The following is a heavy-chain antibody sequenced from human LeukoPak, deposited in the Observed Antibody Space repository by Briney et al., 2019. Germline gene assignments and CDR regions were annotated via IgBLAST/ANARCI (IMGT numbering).Heavy chain of an antibody. CDR1: GFTFSSYW. V-gene: IGHV3-7*01. CDR2: IREDGSEK. D-gene: IGHD6-19*01. J-gene: IGHJ4*02. Sequence: PGGSLRLSCAASGFTFSSYWMSWVRQAPGKGLEWVANIREDGSEKYYADSVKGRFTISRDNAKNSLYLQMNSLRVEDTAVYYCARVRGIAVAGTASIYFDYWGQGTLVTVSS. CDR3: ARVRGIAVAGTASIYFDY.